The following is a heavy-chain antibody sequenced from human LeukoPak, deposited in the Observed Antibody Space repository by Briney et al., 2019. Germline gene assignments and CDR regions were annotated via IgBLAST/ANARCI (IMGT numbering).Heavy chain of an antibody. D-gene: IGHD6-19*01. J-gene: IGHJ6*03. CDR3: GRYGLGYYYMDV. Sequence: QPGGSLRLSCAASGFTFSTYGLHWVRQAPGKGLEWVAFIRYDGSNKYYADSVKGRFTISRDNSKNTLYLQMNSLRAEDTAVYYCGRYGLGYYYMDVWGKGTTVTVSS. V-gene: IGHV3-30*02. CDR2: IRYDGSNK. CDR1: GFTFSTYG.